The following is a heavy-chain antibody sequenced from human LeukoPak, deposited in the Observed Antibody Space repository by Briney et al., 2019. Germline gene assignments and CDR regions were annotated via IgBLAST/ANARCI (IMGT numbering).Heavy chain of an antibody. Sequence: GGSLRLFCAASGFPFSSYAMIWVRQAPGKGLEGVSAISGSGGSTYYADSVKGRFTIPRDNSKNTLYLQMNSLRAEDTAVYYCAKDPTMIVVVIPDYWGQGPLSPSPQ. V-gene: IGHV3-23*01. CDR2: ISGSGGST. D-gene: IGHD3-22*01. CDR3: AKDPTMIVVVIPDY. J-gene: IGHJ4*02. CDR1: GFPFSSYA.